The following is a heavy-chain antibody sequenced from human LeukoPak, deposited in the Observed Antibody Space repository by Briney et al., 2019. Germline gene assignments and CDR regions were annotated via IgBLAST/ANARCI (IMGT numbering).Heavy chain of an antibody. CDR2: IKQDGSEK. CDR1: GFTFSSYS. CDR3: ARRQGSYFDTSGYYYG. Sequence: PGGSLRLSCAASGFTFSSYSMNWVRQAPGKGLEWVANIKQDGSEKYYVDSVKGRFTISRDNAKNSLYLQMNSLRAEDTAVYYCARRQGSYFDTSGYYYGWGQGTLVTVSS. V-gene: IGHV3-7*01. J-gene: IGHJ4*02. D-gene: IGHD3-22*01.